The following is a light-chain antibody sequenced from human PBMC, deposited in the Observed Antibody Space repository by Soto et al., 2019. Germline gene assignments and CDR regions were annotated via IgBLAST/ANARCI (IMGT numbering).Light chain of an antibody. V-gene: IGLV2-14*01. CDR3: NSYTSNNTYV. Sequence: QSALTQPASVSGSPGQSITISCTGTSSDVGGFNFVSWFQRRPGKAPKLILYEVTNRPSGISDRFSGSKSGNTASLTISGLRAEDEADYYCNSYTSNNTYVFGTGTKLTVL. CDR1: SSDVGGFNF. CDR2: EVT. J-gene: IGLJ1*01.